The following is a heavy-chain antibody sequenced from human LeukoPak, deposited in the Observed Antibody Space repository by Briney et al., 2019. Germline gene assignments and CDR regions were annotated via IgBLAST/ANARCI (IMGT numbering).Heavy chain of an antibody. CDR1: GFTFSSHW. V-gene: IGHV3-74*01. CDR3: ARDAILARAFDA. CDR2: INLDGSRT. Sequence: GGSLRLSCAASGFTFSSHWLHWVRQAPGKGLVWVSRINLDGSRTTYADSVEGRFTISRDNAKNTLYPQMNSLRAEDTAVYYCARDAILARAFDAWGHGTMVTVSS. D-gene: IGHD3-3*01. J-gene: IGHJ3*01.